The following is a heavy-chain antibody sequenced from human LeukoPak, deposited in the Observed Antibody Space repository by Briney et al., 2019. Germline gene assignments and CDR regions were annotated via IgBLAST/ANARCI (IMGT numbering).Heavy chain of an antibody. D-gene: IGHD6-19*01. J-gene: IGHJ4*02. CDR2: ITNSGGGT. CDR1: GFTFSSYG. Sequence: GGSLRLSCAASGFTFSSYGMHWVRQAPGKGLEWVSCITNSGGGTYYADSVKGRFTISRDNSKNTLYLQMNSLRAEDTAVYYCAKDLWTDSSGWNYFDYWGQGTLVTVSS. V-gene: IGHV3-NL1*01. CDR3: AKDLWTDSSGWNYFDY.